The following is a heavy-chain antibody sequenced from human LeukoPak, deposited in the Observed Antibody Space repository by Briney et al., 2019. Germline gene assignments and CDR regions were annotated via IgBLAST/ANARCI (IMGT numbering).Heavy chain of an antibody. Sequence: GGSLRLSCAASGFTFSSYRMNWVRQAPGRGLEWVSSISSSSSYIYYADSLKGRFTISRDNAKNSLYLPMNSLRAEDTAVYYCARETDSSGGFFDPWGQGTLVTVSS. CDR1: GFTFSSYR. CDR2: ISSSSSYI. J-gene: IGHJ5*02. D-gene: IGHD3-22*01. V-gene: IGHV3-21*01. CDR3: ARETDSSGGFFDP.